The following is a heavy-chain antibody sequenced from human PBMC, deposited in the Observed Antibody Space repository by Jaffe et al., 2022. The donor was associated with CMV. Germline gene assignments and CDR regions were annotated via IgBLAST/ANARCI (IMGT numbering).Heavy chain of an antibody. J-gene: IGHJ6*03. CDR3: ARLQYSFGYSDYYYMDV. Sequence: QVQLQESGPGLVRPSETLSLICTVSGGSINSFFWGWIRRSPGMGLEWIGYSHYSGSTKYNPSLKSRVTISVDTSKNQFSLSLSSVTAADTATYYCARLQYSFGYSDYYYMDVWGRGTTVTVAS. D-gene: IGHD5-18*01. CDR2: SHYSGST. CDR1: GGSINSFF. V-gene: IGHV4-59*01.